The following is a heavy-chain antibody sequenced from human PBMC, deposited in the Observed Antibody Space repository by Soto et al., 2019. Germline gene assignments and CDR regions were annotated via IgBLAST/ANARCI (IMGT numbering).Heavy chain of an antibody. CDR2: ISAYNGNT. D-gene: IGHD4-4*01. Sequence: ASVKVSCRASGYTFTSYGISWVRQAPGQGLEWMGWISAYNGNTNYAQKLQGRVTMTTDTSTSTAYMELRSLRSDDTAVYYCATYTPPTSYYYYYYMDVWGKGTTVTVS. V-gene: IGHV1-18*01. CDR3: ATYTPPTSYYYYYYMDV. CDR1: GYTFTSYG. J-gene: IGHJ6*03.